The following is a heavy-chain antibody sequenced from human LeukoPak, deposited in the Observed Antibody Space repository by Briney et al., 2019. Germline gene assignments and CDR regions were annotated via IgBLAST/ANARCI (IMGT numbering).Heavy chain of an antibody. D-gene: IGHD6-6*01. V-gene: IGHV1-8*03. CDR1: GYTLTSYD. CDR2: MNPITGNT. CDR3: ARKRYSSSSNYYYMDV. J-gene: IGHJ6*03. Sequence: GASVKVSCKASGYTLTSYDINWVRQATGQGLEWMGWMNPITGNTGYAQKFQGRVTISKNTSISTAYMELSSLRSEDTAVYYCARKRYSSSSNYYYMDVWGRGTTVTVSS.